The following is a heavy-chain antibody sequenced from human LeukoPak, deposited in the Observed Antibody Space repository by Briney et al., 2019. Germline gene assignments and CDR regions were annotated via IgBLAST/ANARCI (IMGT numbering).Heavy chain of an antibody. V-gene: IGHV3-20*01. CDR1: GFTFEDYG. CDR3: ARDGKRVTTQFYYYGIDL. D-gene: IGHD3-3*01. CDR2: ITWNGGST. Sequence: PGGSLRLSCTAAGFTFEDYGMSWVRQTPGKGLEWVAGITWNGGSTDYAVSVRGRFTISRDNAKKSVYLQMNSLRAEDAALYHCARDGKRVTTQFYYYGIDLWGQGTTVTVSS. J-gene: IGHJ6*02.